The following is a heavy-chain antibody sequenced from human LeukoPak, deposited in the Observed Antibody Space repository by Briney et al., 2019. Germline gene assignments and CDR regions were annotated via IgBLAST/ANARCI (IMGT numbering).Heavy chain of an antibody. J-gene: IGHJ4*02. D-gene: IGHD3-22*01. CDR2: ISWNSVDI. Sequence: GGSLRLSCAASGFTFDDYAMHWVRQAPGKGLEGVSGISWNSVDIGYGDSVKGRFTISRDNAKNSLFLQMNSLRADDTALYYCAKVSYDSSGSYFSLDYWGQGTLVTVSS. CDR3: AKVSYDSSGSYFSLDY. V-gene: IGHV3-9*01. CDR1: GFTFDDYA.